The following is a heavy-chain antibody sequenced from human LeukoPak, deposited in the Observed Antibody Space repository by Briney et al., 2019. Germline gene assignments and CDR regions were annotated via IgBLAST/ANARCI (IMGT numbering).Heavy chain of an antibody. Sequence: PGGSLRLSCAASGFTFSSYWMSWVRQAPGKGLAWVANIKQDGSEKYYVDSVKGRFTISRDNAKNSLYLQMNSLRTEDMAVYYCARAATVTAESAFGYWGQGTLVTVSS. CDR1: GFTFSSYW. D-gene: IGHD4-17*01. CDR2: IKQDGSEK. V-gene: IGHV3-7*01. CDR3: ARAATVTAESAFGY. J-gene: IGHJ4*02.